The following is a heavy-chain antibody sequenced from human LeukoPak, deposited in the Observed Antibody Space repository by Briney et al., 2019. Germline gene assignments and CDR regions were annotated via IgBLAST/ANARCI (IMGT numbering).Heavy chain of an antibody. D-gene: IGHD1-26*01. Sequence: SETLSLTCAVYGGSFSGYYWSWIRQPPGKGLEWIGEINHSGSTNYNPSLKGRVTISVDTSKNQFSLKLSSVTAADTAVYYCARGLGGSYYTKAHFDYWGQGTLVTVSS. CDR2: INHSGST. CDR1: GGSFSGYY. CDR3: ARGLGGSYYTKAHFDY. V-gene: IGHV4-34*01. J-gene: IGHJ4*02.